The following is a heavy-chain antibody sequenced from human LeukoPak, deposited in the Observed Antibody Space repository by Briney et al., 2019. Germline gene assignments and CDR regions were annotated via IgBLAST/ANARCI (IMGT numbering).Heavy chain of an antibody. CDR1: GYSFTSYW. V-gene: IGHV5-51*01. CDR3: ARHHYGSGSYYNRLDY. Sequence: GESLKISCQGSGYSFTSYWIGWVRQMPGKGLEWMGIIYPGESDTRYSPSFQGQVTISADKSISTAYLQWSSLKASDTAMYYCARHHYGSGSYYNRLDYWGQGTLVTVSS. CDR2: IYPGESDT. D-gene: IGHD3-10*01. J-gene: IGHJ4*02.